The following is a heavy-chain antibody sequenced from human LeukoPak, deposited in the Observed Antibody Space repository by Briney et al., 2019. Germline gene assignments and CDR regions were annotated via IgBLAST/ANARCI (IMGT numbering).Heavy chain of an antibody. CDR1: GYTFTGYY. J-gene: IGHJ4*02. CDR2: IKSNSGGT. V-gene: IGHV1-2*02. CDR3: VRDLAVATFDY. Sequence: ASVKVSCKASGYTFTGYYMHWVRQAPGQGLEWMGWIKSNSGGTNYAQKFQGRVTMTRDTSISTAHMELSRLTSDDTAVYYCVRDLAVATFDYWGQGTLVTVSS. D-gene: IGHD6-19*01.